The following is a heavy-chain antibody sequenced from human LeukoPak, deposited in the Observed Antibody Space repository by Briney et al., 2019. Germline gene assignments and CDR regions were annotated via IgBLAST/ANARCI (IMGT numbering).Heavy chain of an antibody. Sequence: PGGSLRLSCAASGVTVSGSYMSWVRQAPGKGLEWVSVIYTSGDTYYADSVKGRFTISRDSSKNTLYLQMNPLRTEDTAVYYCVRVRYSGSWFPVPNFDCWGQGTLVTVSS. CDR2: IYTSGDT. V-gene: IGHV3-66*01. J-gene: IGHJ4*02. D-gene: IGHD1-26*01. CDR3: VRVRYSGSWFPVPNFDC. CDR1: GVTVSGSY.